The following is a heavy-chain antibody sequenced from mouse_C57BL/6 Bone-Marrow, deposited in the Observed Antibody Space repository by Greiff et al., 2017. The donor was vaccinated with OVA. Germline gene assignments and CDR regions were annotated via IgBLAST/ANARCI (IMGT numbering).Heavy chain of an antibody. CDR2: ISYSGST. V-gene: IGHV3-8*01. J-gene: IGHJ2*01. Sequence: EVKVVESGPGLAKPSQTLSLTCSVTGFSITSDYWYWIRHFPGNKLEYMGYISYSGSTHYNPSLKSRISITRHTSKNQYYLQLKSVTTEDTATYYGARCSHYGSSPFDYWGQGTTLTVSS. D-gene: IGHD1-1*01. CDR3: ARCSHYGSSPFDY. CDR1: GFSITSDY.